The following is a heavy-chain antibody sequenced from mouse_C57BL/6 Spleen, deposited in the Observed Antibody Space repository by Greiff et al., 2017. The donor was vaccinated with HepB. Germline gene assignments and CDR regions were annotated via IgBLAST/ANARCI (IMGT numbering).Heavy chain of an antibody. D-gene: IGHD1-1*01. J-gene: IGHJ2*01. V-gene: IGHV14-4*01. CDR3: TTPYYGSSPYYFDY. CDR1: GFNIKDDY. CDR2: IDPENGDT. Sequence: VQLKQSGAELVRPGASVKLSCTASGFNIKDDYMHWVKQRPEQGLEWIGWIDPENGDTEYASKFQGKATITADTSSNTAYLQLSSLTSEDTAVYYCTTPYYGSSPYYFDYWGQGTTLTVSS.